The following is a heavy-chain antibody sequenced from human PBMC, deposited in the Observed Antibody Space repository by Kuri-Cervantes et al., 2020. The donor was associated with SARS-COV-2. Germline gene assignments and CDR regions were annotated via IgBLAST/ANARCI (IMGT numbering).Heavy chain of an antibody. V-gene: IGHV3-7*05. CDR3: AKDQDLVVVPPAMFGMDV. D-gene: IGHD2-2*01. Sequence: GESLKISCAASEFIFSSSWMSWVRQAPGKGLEWVANIKQDGSEKYYLDSVKGRFTICRDNAKKSLYLQMNSLRVENTAVYYCAKDQDLVVVPPAMFGMDVWGQGTTVTVSS. J-gene: IGHJ6*02. CDR1: EFIFSSSW. CDR2: IKQDGSEK.